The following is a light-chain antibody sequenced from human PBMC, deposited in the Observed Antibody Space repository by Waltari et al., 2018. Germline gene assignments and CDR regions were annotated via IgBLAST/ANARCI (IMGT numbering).Light chain of an antibody. J-gene: IGKJ1*01. CDR2: WAS. V-gene: IGKV4-1*01. CDR3: HQYYNTPPT. CDR1: QSILFSSNSKNS. Sequence: DIVMTQSPDSLAVSLGERATITCKSSQSILFSSNSKNSLAWYQLKPGQGPQLLIYWASSRTSMLPYAFNGLDSGTDFPLTISSLHAQYLPVYYCHQYYNTPPTFGQGTKLEIK.